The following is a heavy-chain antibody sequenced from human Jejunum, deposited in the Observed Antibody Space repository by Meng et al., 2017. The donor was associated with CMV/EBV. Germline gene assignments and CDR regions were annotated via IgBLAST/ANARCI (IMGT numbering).Heavy chain of an antibody. D-gene: IGHD3-22*01. J-gene: IGHJ4*02. V-gene: IGHV4-4*07. CDR2: IYTGGST. CDR1: GDSMSGYY. CDR3: AREDDSTGFYYYFES. Sequence: QVQLQESGPGVMTPSGXLSLTCLVSGDSMSGYYWSWIRQPAGEGLEWIGRIYTGGSTNYNPSLKSRVTMSVDTSKNQFSLRLSSVTAADTAIYYCAREDDSTGFYYYFESWGQGILVTVSS.